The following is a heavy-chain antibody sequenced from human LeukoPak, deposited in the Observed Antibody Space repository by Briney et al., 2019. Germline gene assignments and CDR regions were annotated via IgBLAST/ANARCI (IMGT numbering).Heavy chain of an antibody. CDR2: ISYDGSNK. J-gene: IGHJ4*02. V-gene: IGHV3-30-3*01. D-gene: IGHD3-9*01. Sequence: QTGRSLRLSCAASGFTFSSYAMHWVRQAPGKGLEWVAVISYDGSNKYYADSVKGRFTISRDNSKNTLYLQMNSLRAEDTAVYYCARDRIVLRYFDWLLYYWGQGTLVTVSS. CDR1: GFTFSSYA. CDR3: ARDRIVLRYFDWLLYY.